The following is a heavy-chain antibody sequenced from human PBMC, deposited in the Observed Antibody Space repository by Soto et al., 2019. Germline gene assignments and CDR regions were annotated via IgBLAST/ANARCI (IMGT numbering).Heavy chain of an antibody. V-gene: IGHV1-3*01. Sequence: ASVKVSCKASGYTFTSYAMHWVRQAPGQRLEWMGWINAGNGNTKYSQKFQGRVTITRDTSASTAYMELSSLRSEDTAVYYCAREELMAYAVGYWGQGTLVTVSS. CDR2: INAGNGNT. J-gene: IGHJ4*02. CDR1: GYTFTSYA. D-gene: IGHD2-8*01. CDR3: AREELMAYAVGY.